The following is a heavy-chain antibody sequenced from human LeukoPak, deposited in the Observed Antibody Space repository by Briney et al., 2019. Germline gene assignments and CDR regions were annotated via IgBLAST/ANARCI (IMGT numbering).Heavy chain of an antibody. V-gene: IGHV1-8*01. J-gene: IGHJ6*02. D-gene: IGHD3-3*01. Sequence: ASVKVSCKASGYTFTSYDINWVRQATGQGLEWMGWMNPNSGNTGYAQKFQGRVTMTRNTSISTAYMELSSLRSEDTAMYYCARGVYDFWSGYYTGGYYYYGMDVWGQGTTVTVSS. CDR2: MNPNSGNT. CDR1: GYTFTSYD. CDR3: ARGVYDFWSGYYTGGYYYYGMDV.